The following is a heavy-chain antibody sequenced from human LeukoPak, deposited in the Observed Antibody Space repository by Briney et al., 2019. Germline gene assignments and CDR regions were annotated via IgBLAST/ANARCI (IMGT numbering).Heavy chain of an antibody. D-gene: IGHD3-10*01. J-gene: IGHJ3*02. CDR2: IYFSGST. CDR3: ARDRGGHDFAFDI. Sequence: PSETLSLTCTVSGGSISSTNYYWGWIRQPPGKGLEWIGSIYFSGSTYYNPSLKSRVIISVDTSKNQFSLNLGSVTAADTAVYYCARDRGGHDFAFDIWGQGTMVSVSS. V-gene: IGHV4-39*07. CDR1: GGSISSTNYY.